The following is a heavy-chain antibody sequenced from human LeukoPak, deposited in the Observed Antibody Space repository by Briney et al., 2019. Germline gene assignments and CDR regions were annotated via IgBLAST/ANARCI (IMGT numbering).Heavy chain of an antibody. V-gene: IGHV4-39*07. D-gene: IGHD4-17*01. CDR1: RGSISSSSYY. Sequence: SETLSLTCTISRGSISSSSYYWGWIRQPPGKGLEWIGSIYYSGSTYYNPSLKSRVTISVDTSKNQFSLKLSSVTAADTAVYYCARSSTVTTPNDYWGQGTLVTVSS. CDR2: IYYSGST. J-gene: IGHJ4*02. CDR3: ARSSTVTTPNDY.